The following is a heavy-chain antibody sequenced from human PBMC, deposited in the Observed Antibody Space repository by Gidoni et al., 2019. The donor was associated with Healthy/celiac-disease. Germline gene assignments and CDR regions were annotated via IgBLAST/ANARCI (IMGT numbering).Heavy chain of an antibody. V-gene: IGHV1-69*02. CDR2: IITIRGIA. Sequence: QVQLVQSGAAVKKPGSSVKVSCKTSGCTFSSYTISWVRQAPGQGLEWMGRIITIRGIANYAQKLQGKVTITADKSTSTAYMELSSLRSEDTAVYYCARAMDTAMASGYDYWGQGTLVTVSA. CDR3: ARAMDTAMASGYDY. J-gene: IGHJ4*02. CDR1: GCTFSSYT. D-gene: IGHD5-18*01.